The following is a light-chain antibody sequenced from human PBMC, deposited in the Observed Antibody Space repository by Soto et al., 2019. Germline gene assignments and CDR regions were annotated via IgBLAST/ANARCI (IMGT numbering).Light chain of an antibody. Sequence: IVLTQSRATLSLSPGERATLSCRASQSVSSYLAWYQQKPGQAPRLLIYDASNRATGIPARFSGSGSGTDFALTISSLEPEDFAVHYCQQRSNWPPLTFGGGTKVEIK. CDR2: DAS. J-gene: IGKJ4*01. V-gene: IGKV3-11*01. CDR1: QSVSSY. CDR3: QQRSNWPPLT.